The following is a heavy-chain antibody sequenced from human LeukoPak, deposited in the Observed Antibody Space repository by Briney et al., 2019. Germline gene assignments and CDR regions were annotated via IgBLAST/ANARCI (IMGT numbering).Heavy chain of an antibody. CDR1: GFSLSDYY. CDR3: TRERRGSYHPFES. Sequence: GGSLRLSCAASGFSLSDYYMSWVRQAPGKQLEWISYITTSGSSTDYADSVKGRFTISRDNAKNSVVLQMDSLRAEDTAVYYCTRERRGSYHPFESWGQGTLVSVSS. CDR2: ITTSGSST. V-gene: IGHV3-11*01. D-gene: IGHD3-16*01. J-gene: IGHJ4*02.